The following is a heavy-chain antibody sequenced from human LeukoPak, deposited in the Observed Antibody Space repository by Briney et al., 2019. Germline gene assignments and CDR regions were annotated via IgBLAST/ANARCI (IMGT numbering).Heavy chain of an antibody. Sequence: PGGSLRLSCEASGFTFSSYWMSWVRQAPGQGLEWVAHIRQDGSEKYYVDSVKGRFTISRDNAKNSLYLQMNSLRAEDTAVYYCANEGEIGYGYFYWGQGTLVTVSS. V-gene: IGHV3-7*01. D-gene: IGHD5-18*01. CDR2: IRQDGSEK. CDR1: GFTFSSYW. J-gene: IGHJ4*02. CDR3: ANEGEIGYGYFY.